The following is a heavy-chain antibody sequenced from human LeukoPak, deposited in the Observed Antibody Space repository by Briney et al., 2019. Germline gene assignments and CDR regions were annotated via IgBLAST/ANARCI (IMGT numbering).Heavy chain of an antibody. CDR3: AREGMTTVTPIDY. D-gene: IGHD4-11*01. V-gene: IGHV3-48*04. CDR2: ISSSSSNI. Sequence: GRSLRLSCAASGFTFSSYSMNWVRQAPGKGLEWVSYISSSSSNIYYANSVKGRFTTSTDNAKNSLYLQMNSLRAEDTAVYYCAREGMTTVTPIDYWGQGTLVTVSS. CDR1: GFTFSSYS. J-gene: IGHJ4*02.